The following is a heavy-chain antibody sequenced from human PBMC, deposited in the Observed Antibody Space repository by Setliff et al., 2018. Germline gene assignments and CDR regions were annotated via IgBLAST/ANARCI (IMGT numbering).Heavy chain of an antibody. CDR1: GGSISSSSYY. CDR2: IYYSGST. Sequence: PSETLSLTCTVSGGSISSSSYYWGWIRQPPGKGLEWIGSIYYSGSTYYNPSLKSRVIISVDTSKNQFSLKLSSVTAADTAVYYCARLYYNFWSGYFWGHAQFDPWGQGTLVTVSS. D-gene: IGHD3-3*01. CDR3: ARLYYNFWSGYFWGHAQFDP. V-gene: IGHV4-39*07. J-gene: IGHJ5*02.